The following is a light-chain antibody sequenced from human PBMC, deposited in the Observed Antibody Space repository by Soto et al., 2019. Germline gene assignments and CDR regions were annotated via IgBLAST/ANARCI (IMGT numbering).Light chain of an antibody. CDR1: SFKN. J-gene: IGLJ1*01. Sequence: QSALTQPASVSGSPGQSITISCTGTSFKNVSWYQQHPGQAPKLLIYDVSYRPSGISHRCSGSESAYTTSLTLSGLQAEAVADYYCSSYPFTASLNVLGTGTKLTVL. V-gene: IGLV2-14*03. CDR3: SSYPFTASLNV. CDR2: DVS.